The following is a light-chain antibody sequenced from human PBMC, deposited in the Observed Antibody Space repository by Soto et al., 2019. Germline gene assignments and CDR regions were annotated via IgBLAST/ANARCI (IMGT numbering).Light chain of an antibody. V-gene: IGKV1-5*03. J-gene: IGKJ5*01. Sequence: EIQRTQSPSSVSASVGDRVTITCRASQTINTWFAWYQQRPGQAPKLLIYKASTLESGVPSRFSGSGSGTEFTLTISSLQPDDSATYYCQQYETSPLTFGQGTRLEIK. CDR3: QQYETSPLT. CDR1: QTINTW. CDR2: KAS.